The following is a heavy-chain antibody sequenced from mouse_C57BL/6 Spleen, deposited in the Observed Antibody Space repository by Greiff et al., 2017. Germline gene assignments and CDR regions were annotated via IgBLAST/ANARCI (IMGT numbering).Heavy chain of an antibody. Sequence: VQLLQPGAELVRPGSSVKLSCKASGYTFTSYWMDWVKQRPGKGLEWIGNLYSSDSATPYNQKFKDKVTLTVDKSSSTAYMQLSSLTSEDSAVYYCTRWYDYDFDYWGQGTTLTVSS. CDR1: GYTFTSYW. CDR3: TRWYDYDFDY. D-gene: IGHD2-4*01. J-gene: IGHJ2*01. V-gene: IGHV1-61*01. CDR2: LYSSDSAT.